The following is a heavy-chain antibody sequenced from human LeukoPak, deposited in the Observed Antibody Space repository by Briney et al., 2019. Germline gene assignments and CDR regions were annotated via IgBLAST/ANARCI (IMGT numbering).Heavy chain of an antibody. V-gene: IGHV1-2*02. D-gene: IGHD1-26*01. CDR2: INPNNGGT. J-gene: IGHJ3*01. CDR1: GYTFTGYY. CDR3: AREGYGGGQDFDV. Sequence: ASVKVSCKASGYTFTGYYMHWVRQAPGQGLEWMGWINPNNGGTNYAQKFQGKVTMTRDTSISTAYMDLSRLKSDDTAVYYCAREGYGGGQDFDVWGQGTMVTVSS.